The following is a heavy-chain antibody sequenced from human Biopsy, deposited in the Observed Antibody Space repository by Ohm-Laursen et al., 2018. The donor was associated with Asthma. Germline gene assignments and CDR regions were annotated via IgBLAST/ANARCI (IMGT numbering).Heavy chain of an antibody. CDR1: PGSINDYY. D-gene: IGHD6-13*01. CDR3: ARATSTWSQSGPHFFDH. V-gene: IGHV4-59*01. J-gene: IGHJ5*02. Sequence: GTLSLTCTVSPGSINDYYWNWIRQFPGKGLEWIGYVHSSGSTRFNPSLKSRVTVSVDTSVDQVSLKLSSVSAADTAIYYCARATSTWSQSGPHFFDHWGPGTLVTISS. CDR2: VHSSGST.